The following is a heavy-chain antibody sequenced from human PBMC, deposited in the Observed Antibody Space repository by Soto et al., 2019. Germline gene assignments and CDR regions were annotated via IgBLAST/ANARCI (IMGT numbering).Heavy chain of an antibody. V-gene: IGHV1-69*13. CDR2: IIPIFGTA. Sequence: SVKVSCKASGGTFSSYAISWVRQAPGQGLEWMGGIIPIFGTANYAQKFQGRVTITADESTSTAYMELSSLRSEDTAVYYCARDEGQHIVVVTAIPAPYYYYGMDVWGQGTTVTVSS. D-gene: IGHD2-21*02. CDR1: GGTFSSYA. CDR3: ARDEGQHIVVVTAIPAPYYYYGMDV. J-gene: IGHJ6*02.